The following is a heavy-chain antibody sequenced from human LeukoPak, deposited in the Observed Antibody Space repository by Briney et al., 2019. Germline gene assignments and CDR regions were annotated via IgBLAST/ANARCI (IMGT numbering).Heavy chain of an antibody. CDR3: AKGTLGDYRAGPDY. CDR2: IKQDGSEK. D-gene: IGHD4-17*01. V-gene: IGHV3-7*03. CDR1: GFTFSDYW. J-gene: IGHJ4*02. Sequence: GGSLRLSCAASGFTFSDYWMSWVRQAPGKGLEWVANIKQDGSEKYYVDSVKGRFTISRDNAKNSLYLQMNSLRAEDTALYYCAKGTLGDYRAGPDYWGRGTLVTVSS.